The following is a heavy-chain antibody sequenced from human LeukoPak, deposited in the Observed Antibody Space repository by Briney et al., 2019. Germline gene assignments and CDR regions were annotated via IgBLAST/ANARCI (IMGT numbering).Heavy chain of an antibody. CDR1: GGTFSSYG. J-gene: IGHJ6*03. CDR2: IIPIFGTA. Sequence: SVKVSCKASGGTFSSYGISWVLQAPGQGLEWMGRIIPIFGTANYAQRFQGRVTITTDESTSTAYMELSSLRSEDTAVYYCARVRFLEWSPDDYYYYMDVWGKGTTVTVSS. V-gene: IGHV1-69*05. CDR3: ARVRFLEWSPDDYYYYMDV. D-gene: IGHD3-3*01.